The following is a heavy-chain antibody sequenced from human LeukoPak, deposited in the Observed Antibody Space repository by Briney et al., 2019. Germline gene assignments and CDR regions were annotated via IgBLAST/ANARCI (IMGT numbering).Heavy chain of an antibody. CDR1: GFTFSSYG. D-gene: IGHD3-16*01. J-gene: IGHJ6*02. Sequence: GGSLRLSCAASGFTFSSYGMNWARQAPGKGLEWVASINHNGNVNYYVDSVKGRYTISRDNAKNSLYLQMSNLRAEDTAVYFCARGGGLDVWGQGATVTVSS. V-gene: IGHV3-7*03. CDR2: INHNGNVN. CDR3: ARGGGLDV.